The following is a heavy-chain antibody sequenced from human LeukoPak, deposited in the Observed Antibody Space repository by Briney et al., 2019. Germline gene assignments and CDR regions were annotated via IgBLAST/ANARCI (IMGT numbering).Heavy chain of an antibody. D-gene: IGHD3-22*01. CDR1: GYTFTGYY. J-gene: IGHJ5*02. CDR2: INPNSGGT. CDR3: ARDNPIITSAWFDP. Sequence: ASVKVSCKASGYTFTGYYMHWVRQAPGQGLEWMGWINPNSGGTNYAQKFQGRVTMTRDTSISTAYMELSRLRSDDTAVYYCARDNPIITSAWFDPWGQGTLVIVSS. V-gene: IGHV1-2*02.